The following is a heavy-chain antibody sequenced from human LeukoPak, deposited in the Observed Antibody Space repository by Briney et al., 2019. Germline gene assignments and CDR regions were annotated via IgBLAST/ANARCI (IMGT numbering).Heavy chain of an antibody. J-gene: IGHJ6*02. CDR3: AVPKDYYYYYGMDV. CDR2: IIPILGIA. Sequence: SVKVSFKASGGTFISYAISWVRQAPGQGLEWMGRIIPILGIANYAQKFQGRVTITADKSTSTAYMELSSLRSEDTAVYYCAVPKDYYYYYGMDVWGQGTTVTVSS. V-gene: IGHV1-69*04. CDR1: GGTFISYA.